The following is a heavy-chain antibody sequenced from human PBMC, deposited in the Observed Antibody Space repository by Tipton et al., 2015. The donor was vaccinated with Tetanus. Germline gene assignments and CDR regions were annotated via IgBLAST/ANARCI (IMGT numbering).Heavy chain of an antibody. CDR1: GALLTTGGYS. J-gene: IGHJ4*02. Sequence: TLSLTCNVTGALLTTGGYSWGWIRQPAGQGLEWIGYIYQTGSTYFNPSLRSRLTMSFKMSKNQFSLKLTSVTAADTAVYYCARLTEIVSRSGWAFDFWGQGTLVTVSS. CDR3: ARLTEIVSRSGWAFDF. V-gene: IGHV4-30-2*01. CDR2: IYQTGST. D-gene: IGHD5/OR15-5a*01.